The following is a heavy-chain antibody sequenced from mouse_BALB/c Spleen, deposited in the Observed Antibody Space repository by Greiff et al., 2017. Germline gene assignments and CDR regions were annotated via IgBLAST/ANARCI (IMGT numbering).Heavy chain of an antibody. CDR1: GYTFTSYW. CDR2: IYPGDGDT. Sequence: LVESGAELARPGASVKLSCKASGYTFTSYWMQWVKQRPGQGLEWIGAIYPGDGDTRYTQKFKGKATLTADKSSSTAYMQLSSLASEDSAVYYCARETARGFAYWGQGTLVTVSA. V-gene: IGHV1-87*01. CDR3: ARETARGFAY. J-gene: IGHJ3*01. D-gene: IGHD3-2*01.